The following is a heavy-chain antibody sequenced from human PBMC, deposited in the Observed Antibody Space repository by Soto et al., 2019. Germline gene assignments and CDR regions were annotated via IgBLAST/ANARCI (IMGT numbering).Heavy chain of an antibody. V-gene: IGHV3-9*01. Sequence: PGGSLRLSCAASRFTFGDYGMHWVRQVSGKGPEWVSGISWNVGNIGYADSVKGRFTISRDNAKSSLYLQMDSLRVEDTALYYCAKDMAGTGAFDMWGQGTMVTVSS. J-gene: IGHJ3*02. CDR3: AKDMAGTGAFDM. CDR1: RFTFGDYG. CDR2: ISWNVGNI. D-gene: IGHD1-1*01.